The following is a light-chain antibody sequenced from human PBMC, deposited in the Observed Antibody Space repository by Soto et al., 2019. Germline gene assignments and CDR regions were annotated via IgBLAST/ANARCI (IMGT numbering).Light chain of an antibody. Sequence: EIVMTQSPATLSVSPGERATLSCRARQSVSTNLAWYQHKPGQAPRLLIYGASTRATGIPARFSGSGSGTEFTLTISGLQSEDFAIYYCQQYNNWPYTFGQGTKLEI. J-gene: IGKJ2*01. CDR2: GAS. CDR1: QSVSTN. CDR3: QQYNNWPYT. V-gene: IGKV3-15*01.